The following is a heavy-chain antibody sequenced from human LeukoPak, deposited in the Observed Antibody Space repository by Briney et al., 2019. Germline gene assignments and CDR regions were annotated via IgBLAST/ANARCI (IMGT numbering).Heavy chain of an antibody. CDR3: ARTYERELDY. V-gene: IGHV3-48*01. CDR1: GFTFSSYH. Sequence: GGSLRLSCAASGFTFSSYHMNWVRQAPGKGLEWVSYISIISSTIYYADSVKGRFTISRDDAKNSVYLQMNSLRAEDTAVYYCARTYERELDYWDQGTLVTVSS. D-gene: IGHD5-12*01. CDR2: ISIISSTI. J-gene: IGHJ4*02.